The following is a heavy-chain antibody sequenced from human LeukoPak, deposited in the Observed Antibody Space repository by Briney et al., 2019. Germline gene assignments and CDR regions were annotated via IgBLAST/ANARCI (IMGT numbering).Heavy chain of an antibody. D-gene: IGHD3-9*01. CDR1: GDSVSSNSAA. Sequence: SQTLSPTCAISGDSVSSNSAAWNWIRQSPSRGLEWLGRTYYRSKWYNDYAVSVKSRITINPDTSKNQFSLQLNSVTPEDTAVYYCARDLYYDILTGYGYYGMDVWGQGTTVTVSS. J-gene: IGHJ6*02. V-gene: IGHV6-1*01. CDR2: TYYRSKWYN. CDR3: ARDLYYDILTGYGYYGMDV.